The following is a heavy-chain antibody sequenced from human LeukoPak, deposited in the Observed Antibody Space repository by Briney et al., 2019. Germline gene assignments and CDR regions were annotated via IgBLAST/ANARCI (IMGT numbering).Heavy chain of an antibody. D-gene: IGHD3-22*01. CDR1: GYIFTSYW. J-gene: IGHJ4*02. CDR2: IYPGGSDT. Sequence: PGESLKISCKGSGYIFTSYWIGWVRQMPGEGHEWMGIIYPGGSDTRYSPSFQGQVTISADKSSNTAYLQWNSLRASDTAIYYCARHQYYYDSRAYYIDYWGQGTLVIVSS. V-gene: IGHV5-51*01. CDR3: ARHQYYYDSRAYYIDY.